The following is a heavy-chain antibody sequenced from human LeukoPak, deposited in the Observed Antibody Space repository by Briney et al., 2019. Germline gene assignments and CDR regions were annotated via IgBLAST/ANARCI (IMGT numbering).Heavy chain of an antibody. D-gene: IGHD1-26*01. J-gene: IGHJ2*01. CDR2: IYYSGST. CDR3: VRVGATTSWYFDL. Sequence: SETLSLTCTVSGGSISSYYWSWIRQPPGKGLEWIGCIYYSGSTNYNPSLKSRVTMSVDTSKNQFSLKLTSVTAADTAVYYCVRVGATTSWYFDLWGRGTLVTVSS. V-gene: IGHV4-59*08. CDR1: GGSISSYY.